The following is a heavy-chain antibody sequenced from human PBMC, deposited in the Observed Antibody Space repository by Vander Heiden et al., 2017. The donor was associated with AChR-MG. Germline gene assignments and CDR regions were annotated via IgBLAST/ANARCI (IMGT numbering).Heavy chain of an antibody. V-gene: IGHV1-69*06. CDR3: AREIPLSHDYGDYKELNWFDP. CDR1: GGTFSSYA. CDR2: IIPIFGTA. Sequence: QVQLVQSGAEVKKPGFSVKVSCKASGGTFSSYAIRWVRQAPGQGLEWMGGIIPIFGTANYAQKFQGRVTITADKSTSTAYMELSSLRSEDTAVYYCAREIPLSHDYGDYKELNWFDPWGQGTLVTVSS. J-gene: IGHJ5*02. D-gene: IGHD4-17*01.